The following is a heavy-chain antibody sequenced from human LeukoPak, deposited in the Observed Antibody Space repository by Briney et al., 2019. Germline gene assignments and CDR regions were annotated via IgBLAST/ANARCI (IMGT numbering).Heavy chain of an antibody. D-gene: IGHD6-13*01. CDR2: IYYSGST. Sequence: PSETLSLTCTVSGGSISSSSYYWGWIRQPPGKGLEWIGSIYYSGSTYYNPSLKSRVTISVDTSKNQFSLKLSSVTAADTAMYFCTRATVAAVGSSSTYYFDYWGQGILVTVSS. CDR3: TRATVAAVGSSSTYYFDY. V-gene: IGHV4-39*07. CDR1: GGSISSSSYY. J-gene: IGHJ4*02.